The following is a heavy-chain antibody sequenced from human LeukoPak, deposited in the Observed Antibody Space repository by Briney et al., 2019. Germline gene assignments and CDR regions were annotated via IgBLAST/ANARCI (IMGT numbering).Heavy chain of an antibody. CDR3: AKDLDYDDYGVGRT. CDR2: ISGSGDST. J-gene: IGHJ5*02. D-gene: IGHD4-17*01. Sequence: GGSLRLSCAASGFTFSNYAMTWVRQAPGKGLEWVSHISGSGDSTYYADSVKGRFTISRDNSKNTLYLQMNSLRAEDTAVYYCAKDLDYDDYGVGRTWGQGTLVTVSS. CDR1: GFTFSNYA. V-gene: IGHV3-23*01.